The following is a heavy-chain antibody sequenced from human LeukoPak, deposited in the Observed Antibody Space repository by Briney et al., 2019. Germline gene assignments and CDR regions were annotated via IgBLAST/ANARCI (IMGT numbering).Heavy chain of an antibody. Sequence: ASVKVSCKASGYTFTSYDINWVRQATGQGLEWMGWMNPNSGNTGYAQKFQGRVTMTRNTSISTAYMELSSLRSEDTAVYYCARSPEYSSSSGGYYFDYWGQGTLVTVSS. CDR1: GYTFTSYD. J-gene: IGHJ4*02. V-gene: IGHV1-8*01. CDR3: ARSPEYSSSSGGYYFDY. D-gene: IGHD6-6*01. CDR2: MNPNSGNT.